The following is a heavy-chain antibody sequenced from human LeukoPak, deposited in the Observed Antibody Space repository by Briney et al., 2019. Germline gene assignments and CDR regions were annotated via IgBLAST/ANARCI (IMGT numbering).Heavy chain of an antibody. Sequence: GGSLRLSCAASGFTVSSNYMSWVRQAPGKGLEWVSVIYSGGSTYYADSVKGRFTISRHNSKNTLYLQMNSLRAEDTAVYYCARDSVIAAAGIHYYYGMDVWGQGTTVTVSS. V-gene: IGHV3-53*04. CDR1: GFTVSSNY. CDR2: IYSGGST. J-gene: IGHJ6*02. D-gene: IGHD6-13*01. CDR3: ARDSVIAAAGIHYYYGMDV.